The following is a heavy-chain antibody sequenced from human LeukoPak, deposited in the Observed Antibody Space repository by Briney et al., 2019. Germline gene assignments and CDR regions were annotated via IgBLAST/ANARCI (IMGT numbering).Heavy chain of an antibody. J-gene: IGHJ4*02. V-gene: IGHV4-34*01. CDR2: INHSGST. D-gene: IGHD3-22*01. CDR1: GGSFSGYY. CDR3: ARSPSFDSSGFRGGLDY. Sequence: SETLSLTCAVYGGSFSGYYWSWIRQPPGKGLEWIGEINHSGSTNYNPSLKSRVTISVDTSKNQFSLKLSSVTAADTAVYYCARSPSFDSSGFRGGLDYWGQGTLVTVSS.